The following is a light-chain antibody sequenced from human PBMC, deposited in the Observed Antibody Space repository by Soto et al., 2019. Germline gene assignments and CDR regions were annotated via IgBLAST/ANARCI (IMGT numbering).Light chain of an antibody. V-gene: IGKV1-5*03. Sequence: DIQMTQSPSTLSASVGDRVTITCRASQSINTWLAWYQQKPGKAPKLLIYRASTLESGVPSRFSGSGSGTEFTLTIRSLQPDDFSPYYCQHYNTYSGTFGPGTKVDI. J-gene: IGKJ3*01. CDR3: QHYNTYSGT. CDR1: QSINTW. CDR2: RAS.